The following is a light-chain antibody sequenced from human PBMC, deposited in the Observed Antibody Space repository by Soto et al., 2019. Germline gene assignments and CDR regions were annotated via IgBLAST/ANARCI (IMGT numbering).Light chain of an antibody. V-gene: IGKV3-20*01. CDR3: QQYGSSPL. CDR1: QSVSSSY. J-gene: IGKJ3*01. Sequence: IGLTQSPGTLSLSPGERATPSCRASQSVSSSYLAWYQQKPGQAPRLLIYGASSRATGIPDRLSGSGSGTDFTLTISRLEPEDFAVYYCQQYGSSPLFGPGTKVDIK. CDR2: GAS.